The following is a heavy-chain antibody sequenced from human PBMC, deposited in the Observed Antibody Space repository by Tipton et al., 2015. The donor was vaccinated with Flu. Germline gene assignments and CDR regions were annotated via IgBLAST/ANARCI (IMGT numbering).Heavy chain of an antibody. CDR2: TKHDGSEK. J-gene: IGHJ6*02. V-gene: IGHV3-7*01. CDR3: ARRLWSGDF. D-gene: IGHD3-3*01. Sequence: SLRLSCAASGFTFSDFWMTWVRQAPGKGLEWVASTKHDGSEKYYVDSVKGRFTISRDNPKNSLYLQMNSLRAEDTAMYYCARRLWSGDFWGQGTTVTVSS. CDR1: GFTFSDFW.